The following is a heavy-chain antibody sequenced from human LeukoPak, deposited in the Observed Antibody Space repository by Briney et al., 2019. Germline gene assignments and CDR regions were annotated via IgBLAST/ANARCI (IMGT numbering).Heavy chain of an antibody. CDR1: GFAFSNYN. Sequence: NPGGSLRLSCAASGFAFSNYNMNWVRQTPGKGLEWVSSISGSSSYIYYADLLKGRFTISRDNAKNSLYLQMNSLRAEDTAVYYCARSTSIAARIYWGQGTLVTVSS. J-gene: IGHJ4*02. D-gene: IGHD6-6*01. CDR2: ISGSSSYI. CDR3: ARSTSIAARIY. V-gene: IGHV3-21*01.